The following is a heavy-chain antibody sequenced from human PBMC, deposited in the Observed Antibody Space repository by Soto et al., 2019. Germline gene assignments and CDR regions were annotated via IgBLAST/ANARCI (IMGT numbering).Heavy chain of an antibody. J-gene: IGHJ3*02. CDR3: ARRQDYYDSSGYYNDAFDI. V-gene: IGHV4-39*01. Sequence: SETLSLTCTVSGGSLSSSSYYWGWIRQPPGKGLGWIGSIYHSGSTYYNPSLKSRVTISVDTSKNQFSLTLSSVPAADTAVYYCARRQDYYDSSGYYNDAFDIWGQGTMVTVSS. D-gene: IGHD3-22*01. CDR1: GGSLSSSSYY. CDR2: IYHSGST.